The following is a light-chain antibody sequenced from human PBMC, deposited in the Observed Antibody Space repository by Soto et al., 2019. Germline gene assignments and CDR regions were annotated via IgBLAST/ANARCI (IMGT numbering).Light chain of an antibody. CDR2: SND. J-gene: IGLJ7*01. CDR3: AAWDDSLDAAV. V-gene: IGLV1-44*01. Sequence: QSVLSQPPSASGTPGQRVTISCSGSSSNIGSNPVTWYQQFPGTAPRLLIYSNDQRPSGVPDRFSGSKSGTSASLAIGLQSEDEADYYCAAWDDSLDAAVFGGGTQPTVL. CDR1: SSNIGSNP.